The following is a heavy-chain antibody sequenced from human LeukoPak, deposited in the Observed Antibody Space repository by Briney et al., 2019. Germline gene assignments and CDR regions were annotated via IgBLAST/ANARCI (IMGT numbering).Heavy chain of an antibody. J-gene: IGHJ4*02. V-gene: IGHV3-23*01. CDR3: ARDLDSGNYFFAY. CDR1: GFTFTSYA. D-gene: IGHD3-22*01. Sequence: GGSLRLSSAASGFTFTSYAMTWVRQAPGKGLEWVSSISGSGGSTYYADSVKGRFTISRDNSKNMLYLQMNSLRAEDTAVYYCARDLDSGNYFFAYWGQGTPVTVSS. CDR2: ISGSGGST.